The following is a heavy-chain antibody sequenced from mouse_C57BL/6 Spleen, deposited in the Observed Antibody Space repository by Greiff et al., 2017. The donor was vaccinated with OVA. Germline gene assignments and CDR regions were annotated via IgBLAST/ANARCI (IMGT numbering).Heavy chain of an antibody. Sequence: VQLQQPGAELVKPGASVKLSCKASGYTFTSYWMQWVKQRPGQGLEWIGEIDPSDSYTNYNQKFKGKATLTVDTSSSTAYMQLSSLTSEDSAVYYCARGAAGTEPDYWGQGTTLTVSS. V-gene: IGHV1-50*01. CDR1: GYTFTSYW. J-gene: IGHJ2*01. D-gene: IGHD3-3*01. CDR2: IDPSDSYT. CDR3: ARGAAGTEPDY.